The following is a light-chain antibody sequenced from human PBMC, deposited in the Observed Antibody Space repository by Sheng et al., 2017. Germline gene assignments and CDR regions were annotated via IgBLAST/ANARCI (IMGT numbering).Light chain of an antibody. CDR2: TDR. Sequence: KFMLTQPHSVSESAGKTITISCTRSSGSIDGNYVQWYQQRPGSSPTSVISTDRQRPSGVPDRFSGSIDTSSNSAYLTISGLKPEDEADYYCQSYDSSNWVFGGGTKLTVL. J-gene: IGLJ3*02. CDR3: QSYDSSNWV. CDR1: SGSIDGNY. V-gene: IGLV6-57*01.